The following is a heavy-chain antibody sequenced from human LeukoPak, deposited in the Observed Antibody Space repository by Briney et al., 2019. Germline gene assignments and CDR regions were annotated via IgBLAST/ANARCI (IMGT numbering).Heavy chain of an antibody. V-gene: IGHV3-66*01. J-gene: IGHJ4*02. CDR1: GFTFSNAW. CDR3: ARGRYYYDSSGMGPYYFDY. CDR2: IYSGGST. D-gene: IGHD3-22*01. Sequence: GSLRLSCAASGFTFSNAWMSWVRQAPGKGLEWVSVIYSGGSTYYADSVKGRFTISRDNSKNTLYLQMNSLRAEDTAVYYCARGRYYYDSSGMGPYYFDYWGQGTLVTVSS.